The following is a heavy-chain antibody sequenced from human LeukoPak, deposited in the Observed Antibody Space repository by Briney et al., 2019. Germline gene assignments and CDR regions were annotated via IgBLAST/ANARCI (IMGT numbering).Heavy chain of an antibody. J-gene: IGHJ4*02. D-gene: IGHD2-21*02. CDR1: GFTVSSNY. CDR3: ARDACGGDCYGLDY. V-gene: IGHV3-53*01. Sequence: GGSLSLSCAASGFTVSSNYMSWVRQAPGKGLEWVSVIYSGGSTYYADSVKGRFTISRDNSKNTLYLQMNSLGAEDTAVYYCARDACGGDCYGLDYWGQGTLVTVSS. CDR2: IYSGGST.